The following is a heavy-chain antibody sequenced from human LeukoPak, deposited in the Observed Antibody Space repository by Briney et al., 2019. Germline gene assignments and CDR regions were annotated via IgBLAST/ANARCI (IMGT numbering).Heavy chain of an antibody. CDR2: IYYSGST. CDR1: GGPISSGGYY. D-gene: IGHD6-13*01. CDR3: ARQIAAAGTGWFDP. Sequence: MSSETLSLTCTVSGGPISSGGYYWSWIRQHPGKGLEWIGYIYYSGSTYYNPSLKSRVTISVDTSKNQFSLKLSSVTAADTAVYYCARQIAAAGTGWFDPWGQGTLVTVSS. V-gene: IGHV4-31*03. J-gene: IGHJ5*02.